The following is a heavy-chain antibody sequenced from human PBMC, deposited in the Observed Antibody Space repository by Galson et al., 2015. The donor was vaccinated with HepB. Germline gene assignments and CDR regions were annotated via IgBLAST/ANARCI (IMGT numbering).Heavy chain of an antibody. J-gene: IGHJ4*02. CDR2: ISYDGSNK. D-gene: IGHD3-16*02. Sequence: SLRLSCAASGFTFSSYGMHWVRQAPGKGLEWVAVISYDGSNKYYADSVKGRFTISRDNSKNTLYLQMNSLRAEDTAVYYCAKGWVIPFDYWGQGTLVTVSS. V-gene: IGHV3-30*18. CDR1: GFTFSSYG. CDR3: AKGWVIPFDY.